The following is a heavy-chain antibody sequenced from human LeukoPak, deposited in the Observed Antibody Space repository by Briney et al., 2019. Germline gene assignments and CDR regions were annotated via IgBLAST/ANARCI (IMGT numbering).Heavy chain of an antibody. Sequence: GGSLRLSCAASGFTFSSYSMNWVRQAPGKGLEWVSSISSSSSYIYYADSVKGRFTISRDNAKSSLYLQMNSLRAEDTAVYYCARVSPYDSSGYYPGVGFDPWGQGTLVTVSS. V-gene: IGHV3-21*01. CDR1: GFTFSSYS. D-gene: IGHD3-22*01. CDR3: ARVSPYDSSGYYPGVGFDP. J-gene: IGHJ5*02. CDR2: ISSSSSYI.